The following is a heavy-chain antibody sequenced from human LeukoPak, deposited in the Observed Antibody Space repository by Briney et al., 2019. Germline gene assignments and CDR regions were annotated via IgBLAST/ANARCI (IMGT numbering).Heavy chain of an antibody. CDR1: GDSISSGNY. CDR3: ARFSPRAMGNYLDF. CDR2: IYHTGST. V-gene: IGHV4-38-2*02. Sequence: PSETLSLTCTVSGDSISSGNYWGWIRQPPGKGLEWIGSIYHTGSTYYNLSLKSRVILSLDKSANQFSLNLSSVTAADTAVYYCARFSPRAMGNYLDFWGQGTLVTVSS. J-gene: IGHJ4*02. D-gene: IGHD7-27*01.